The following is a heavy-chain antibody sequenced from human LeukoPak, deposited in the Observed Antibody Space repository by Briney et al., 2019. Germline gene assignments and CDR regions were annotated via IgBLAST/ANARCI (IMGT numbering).Heavy chain of an antibody. CDR1: GFTFSSYE. V-gene: IGHV3-48*03. Sequence: GGSLRLSCAASGFTFSSYEMNWVRQAPGKGLEWVSYISSSGSTIYYADSVKGRFTISRDNAKNSLYLQMNSLRAEDTAVYYCARDQLKLKLRRRGVLNDAFDIWGQGTMVTVSS. CDR3: ARDQLKLKLRRRGVLNDAFDI. D-gene: IGHD2-8*01. J-gene: IGHJ3*02. CDR2: ISSSGSTI.